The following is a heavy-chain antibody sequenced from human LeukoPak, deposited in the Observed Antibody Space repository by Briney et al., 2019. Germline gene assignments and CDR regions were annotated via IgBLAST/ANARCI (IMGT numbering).Heavy chain of an antibody. Sequence: GRSLRLSCAASGFTYSTYALHWVRQAPGRGLEWIADISGSDTSTYYADSVKGRFTISRDNAKNSLYLQMNRLRVEDTAVYYCTTLTVASIDYWGQGTLVTVSS. V-gene: IGHV3-48*04. J-gene: IGHJ4*02. D-gene: IGHD6-19*01. CDR1: GFTYSTYA. CDR2: ISGSDTST. CDR3: TTLTVASIDY.